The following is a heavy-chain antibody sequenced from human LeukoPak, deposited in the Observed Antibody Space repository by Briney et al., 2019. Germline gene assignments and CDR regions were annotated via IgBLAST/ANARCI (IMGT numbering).Heavy chain of an antibody. CDR1: GGSISSGGYY. CDR2: IYYNGST. CDR3: ASLSLGYCSSTSCYTNLYYYYGMDV. Sequence: PSQTLSLTCTVSGGSISSGGYYWSWIRQHPGKGLEWIGYIYYNGSTYYNPSLKSRVTISVDTSKNQFSLKLSSVTAADTAVNYCASLSLGYCSSTSCYTNLYYYYGMDVWGQGTTVTVSS. D-gene: IGHD2-2*02. J-gene: IGHJ6*02. V-gene: IGHV4-31*03.